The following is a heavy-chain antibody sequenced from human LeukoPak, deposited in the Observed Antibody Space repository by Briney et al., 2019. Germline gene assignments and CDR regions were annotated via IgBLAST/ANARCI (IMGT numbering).Heavy chain of an antibody. J-gene: IGHJ4*02. CDR2: ISGSGGST. D-gene: IGHD4-17*01. Sequence: GGSLRLSCVASGFTFSSRWMHWVRQAPGKGLEWVSAISGSGGSTYYADSVKGRFTISRDNSKNTLYLQMNSLRAEDTAVYYCAKGGYGDESYNWGQGTLVTVSS. CDR3: AKGGYGDESYN. CDR1: GFTFSSRW. V-gene: IGHV3-23*01.